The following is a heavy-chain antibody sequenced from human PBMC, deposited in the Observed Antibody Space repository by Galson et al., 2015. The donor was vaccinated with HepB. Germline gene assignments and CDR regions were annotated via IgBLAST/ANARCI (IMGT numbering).Heavy chain of an antibody. V-gene: IGHV3-30*04. Sequence: SLRLSCAAPGFNFSDSPLHWVRQAPGKGLEWVAMISDEGMNKYYADSVRGRFTISRSNSKETLFLQMNTMRTEDTAVYYCAKGGTDKSLDYWGQGTLVAVSS. CDR3: AKGGTDKSLDY. D-gene: IGHD3-16*01. CDR2: ISDEGMNK. CDR1: GFNFSDSP. J-gene: IGHJ4*02.